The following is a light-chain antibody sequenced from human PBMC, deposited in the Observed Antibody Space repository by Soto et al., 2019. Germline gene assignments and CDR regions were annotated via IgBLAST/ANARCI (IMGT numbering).Light chain of an antibody. CDR1: QSVSSSF. J-gene: IGKJ4*01. V-gene: IGKV3-20*01. CDR3: QQYGSSPPLT. CDR2: GAS. Sequence: EFVLTQSPGTLSLSPGERATLSCRASQSVSSSFLAWYQQKPGQAPRILIYGASPRATGIPDRFSGSGSGTDFTLTISRLEPEDFAVYYCQQYGSSPPLTFGGGTKVEIK.